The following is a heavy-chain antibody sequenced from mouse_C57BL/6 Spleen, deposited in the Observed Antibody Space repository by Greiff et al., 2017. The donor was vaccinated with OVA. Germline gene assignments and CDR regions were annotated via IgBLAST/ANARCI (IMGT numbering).Heavy chain of an antibody. CDR3: TTWYYVAY. CDR2: IDPENGDT. V-gene: IGHV14-4*01. D-gene: IGHD1-1*01. CDR1: GFNIKDDY. Sequence: VQLQQSGAELVRPGASVKLSCTASGFNIKDDYMHWVKQRPEQGLEWIGWIDPENGDTEYASKFQGKATITADTSSNTAYLQLSSLTSEDTAVYYCTTWYYVAYWGQGTLVTVSA. J-gene: IGHJ3*01.